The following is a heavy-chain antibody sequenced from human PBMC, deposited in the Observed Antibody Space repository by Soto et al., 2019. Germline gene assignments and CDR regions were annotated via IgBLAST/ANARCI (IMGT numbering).Heavy chain of an antibody. CDR2: IIPIFGTA. CDR3: AREVNVTIFGVVSLGY. D-gene: IGHD3-3*01. V-gene: IGHV1-69*13. Sequence: SVKVSCKASGGTFSSYAISWVRQAPGQGLGWMGGIIPIFGTANYAQKFQGRVTITADESTSTAYMELSSLRSEDTAVYYCAREVNVTIFGVVSLGYWGQGTLVTVSS. CDR1: GGTFSSYA. J-gene: IGHJ4*02.